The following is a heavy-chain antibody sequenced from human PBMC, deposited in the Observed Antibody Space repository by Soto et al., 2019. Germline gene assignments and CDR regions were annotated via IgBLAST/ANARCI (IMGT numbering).Heavy chain of an antibody. V-gene: IGHV1-69*13. CDR3: ARDRGRGTGSYGY. J-gene: IGHJ4*02. D-gene: IGHD3-16*01. CDR1: GGTFSSYA. Sequence: SVKVSCKTSGGTFSSYAISWVRQAPGQGLEWMGGIIPISGTANYAQKFQGRVTITADESTSTANMELSSLRYEDTAVYYCARDRGRGTGSYGYWGQGTLVTVSS. CDR2: IIPISGTA.